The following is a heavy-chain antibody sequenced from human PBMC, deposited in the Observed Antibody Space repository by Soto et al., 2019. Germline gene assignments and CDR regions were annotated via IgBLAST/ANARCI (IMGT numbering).Heavy chain of an antibody. CDR2: IYYSGST. V-gene: IGHV4-30-4*01. D-gene: IGHD3-16*01. CDR3: ARYYDSLNPNWFDP. Sequence: PSETLSLTCTVSGGSISSGDYYWSWIRQPPGKGLEWIGYIYYSGSTYYNPSLKSRVTISVDTSKKQFSLKLSSVTAADTDVYYCARYYDSLNPNWFDPWGQGTLVTVSS. J-gene: IGHJ5*02. CDR1: GGSISSGDYY.